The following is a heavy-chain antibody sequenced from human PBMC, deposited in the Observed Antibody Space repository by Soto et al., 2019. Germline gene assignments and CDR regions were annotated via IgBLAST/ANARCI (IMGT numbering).Heavy chain of an antibody. Sequence: SGPTLVNPTQTLTLTCTFSGFSLSTSGVGVGWIRQPPGKALEWLALIYWDDDKRYSPSLKSRLTITKDTSKNQVVLTMTNMDPVDTATYYCAHAVGYSSSWYLFGWFDPWGQGTLVTVSS. CDR3: AHAVGYSSSWYLFGWFDP. CDR2: IYWDDDK. D-gene: IGHD6-13*01. J-gene: IGHJ5*02. CDR1: GFSLSTSGVG. V-gene: IGHV2-5*02.